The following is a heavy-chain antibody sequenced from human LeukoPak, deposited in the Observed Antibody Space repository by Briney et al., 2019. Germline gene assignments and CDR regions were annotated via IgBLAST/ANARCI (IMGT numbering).Heavy chain of an antibody. CDR3: AREGPAGRFWDDAFDI. D-gene: IGHD3-3*01. Sequence: GASVKVSCKASGYTFTSYAMNWVRQAPGQGLEWMGWINTNTGNPTYAQGFTGRFVFSLDTSVSTAYLQISSLKAEDTAVYYCAREGPAGRFWDDAFDIWGQGTMVTVSS. V-gene: IGHV7-4-1*02. J-gene: IGHJ3*02. CDR1: GYTFTSYA. CDR2: INTNTGNP.